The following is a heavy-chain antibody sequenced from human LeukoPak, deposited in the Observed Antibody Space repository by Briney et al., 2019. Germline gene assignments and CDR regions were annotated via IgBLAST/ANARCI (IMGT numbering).Heavy chain of an antibody. D-gene: IGHD3-22*01. CDR3: ARVGGYYYFDY. J-gene: IGHJ4*02. Sequence: SVKVSCKACVGTFSRYAISWVRQAPGQGLEWMGRIIPILGIANYAQKFQGRVTITADKSTSTAYMELSSLRSEDTAVYYCARVGGYYYFDYGGQGTRVTVSS. CDR2: IIPILGIA. CDR1: VGTFSRYA. V-gene: IGHV1-69*04.